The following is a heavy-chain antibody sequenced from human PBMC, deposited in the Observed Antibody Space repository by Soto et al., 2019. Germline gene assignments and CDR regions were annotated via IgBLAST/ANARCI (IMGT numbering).Heavy chain of an antibody. CDR1: GFTFSNAW. V-gene: IGHV3-15*01. CDR3: TTDVPRSIAAAGIKVYYYGMDV. CDR2: IKSKTDCGTT. Sequence: GGSLRLSCAASGFTFSNAWMSWVRQAPGKGLEWVGRIKSKTDCGTTDYAAPVKCRFTISRDDSKNTLYLQMNSLKTEDTAVYYCTTDVPRSIAAAGIKVYYYGMDVWGQGTTVTVSS. J-gene: IGHJ6*02. D-gene: IGHD6-13*01.